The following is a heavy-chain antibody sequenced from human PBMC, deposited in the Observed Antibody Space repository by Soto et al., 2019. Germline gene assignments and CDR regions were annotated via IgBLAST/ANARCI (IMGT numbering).Heavy chain of an antibody. CDR3: ARDRAGSYYYGMDV. CDR2: IYYSGST. Sequence: SETLSLTCTVSGGSISSGGYYWSWIRQHPGKGLEWIGYIYYSGSTYYNPSLKSRVTISVDTSKNQFSLKLSSVTAADTAVYYCARDRAGSYYYGMDVWGQGTTVTVSS. J-gene: IGHJ6*02. V-gene: IGHV4-31*03. D-gene: IGHD6-13*01. CDR1: GGSISSGGYY.